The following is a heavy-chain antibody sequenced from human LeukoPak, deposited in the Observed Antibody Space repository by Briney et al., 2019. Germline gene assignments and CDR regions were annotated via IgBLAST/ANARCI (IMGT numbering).Heavy chain of an antibody. CDR2: ISYDGSNK. J-gene: IGHJ4*02. D-gene: IGHD3-10*01. V-gene: IGHV3-30-3*01. CDR3: ARAYYYGSGSYYKPPNY. Sequence: PGGSLRLSCAASGFTFSSYAMHWVRQAPGKGLEWVAVISYDGSNKYYADSVEGRFTISRDNSKNTLYLQMNSLRAEDTAVYYCARAYYYGSGSYYKPPNYWGQGTLVTVSS. CDR1: GFTFSSYA.